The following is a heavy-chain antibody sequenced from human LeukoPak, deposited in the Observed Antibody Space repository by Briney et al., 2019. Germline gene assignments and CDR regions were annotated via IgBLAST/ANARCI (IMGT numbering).Heavy chain of an antibody. D-gene: IGHD1-14*01. J-gene: IGHJ6*03. Sequence: SETLSLTCTVSGGSISPYYWSWIRQPPGKGLEWIGYIYYSGNTNYNPSLKSRVTISVDTSKNQFSLKLSSVTAADTAVYYCARASITYYYYYYMGVWGKGTTVTVSS. CDR1: GGSISPYY. CDR3: ARASITYYYYYYMGV. CDR2: IYYSGNT. V-gene: IGHV4-59*01.